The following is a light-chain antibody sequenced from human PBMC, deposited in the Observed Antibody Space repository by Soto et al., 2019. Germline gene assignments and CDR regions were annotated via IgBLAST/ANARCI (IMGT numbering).Light chain of an antibody. V-gene: IGKV1-8*01. CDR3: QQYYSYPRT. Sequence: AIQLTQSPLPLSASVGDSVTITCRASQGISSYLAWYQQKQGKAPKLLIYAASTLQSGVPSRFSGSGSGTDFTLTISCLQSEDFATYYCQQYYSYPRTFGQGTKVDIK. CDR2: AAS. J-gene: IGKJ1*01. CDR1: QGISSY.